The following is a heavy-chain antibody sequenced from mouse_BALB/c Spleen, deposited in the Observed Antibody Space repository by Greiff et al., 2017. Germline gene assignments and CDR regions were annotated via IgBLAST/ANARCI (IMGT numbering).Heavy chain of an antibody. V-gene: IGHV1-14*01. CDR2: INPYNDGT. CDR1: GYTFTSYV. CDR3: ARRADSSGYPYAMDY. Sequence: VQLQQSGPELVKPGASVKMSCKASGYTFTSYVMHWVKQKPGQGLEWIGYINPYNDGTKYNEKFKGKATLTSDKSSSTAYMELSSLTSEDSAVYYCARRADSSGYPYAMDYWGQGTSVTVSS. J-gene: IGHJ4*01. D-gene: IGHD3-2*01.